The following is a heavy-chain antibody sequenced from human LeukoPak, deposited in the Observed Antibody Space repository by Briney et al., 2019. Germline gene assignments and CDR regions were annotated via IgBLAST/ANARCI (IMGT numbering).Heavy chain of an antibody. D-gene: IGHD3-10*01. CDR3: AKYQFGSPPLY. Sequence: GGSLRLSCAASGFTFSSYVMTWVRQAPGKGLEWGSSISGSGGSTYYADSVKGRFTISRDNSKNTLYLQMSSLRAEDTAVYYCAKYQFGSPPLYWGQGTLVTVSS. V-gene: IGHV3-23*01. CDR2: ISGSGGST. CDR1: GFTFSSYV. J-gene: IGHJ4*02.